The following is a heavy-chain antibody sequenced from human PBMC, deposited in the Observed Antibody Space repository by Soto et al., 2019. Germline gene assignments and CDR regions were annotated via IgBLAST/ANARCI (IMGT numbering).Heavy chain of an antibody. Sequence: QVXLXXSXAEVKKPGSSVKVSCTASGGTFNFYSISWVRQAPGQGLEWVGRVIPMVGMSEYAQKFQGRVTITADKSTSTAYMNLRSLRSEDTAVYYCATNYGSGSAHFDYWGQGTLVTVSS. CDR3: ATNYGSGSAHFDY. J-gene: IGHJ4*02. D-gene: IGHD3-10*01. CDR1: GGTFNFYS. V-gene: IGHV1-69*02. CDR2: VIPMVGMS.